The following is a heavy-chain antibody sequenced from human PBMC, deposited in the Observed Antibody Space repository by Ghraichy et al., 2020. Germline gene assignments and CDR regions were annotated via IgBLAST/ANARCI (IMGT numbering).Heavy chain of an antibody. V-gene: IGHV4-4*07. Sequence: ETLSLTCTVSGGSISSYYWSWIRQPAGKGLEWIGRIYTSGSTNYNPSLKSRVTMSVDTSKNQFSLKLSSVTAADTAVYYCARDNLGYSSLVIFDYWGQGTLVTVSS. CDR1: GGSISSYY. J-gene: IGHJ4*02. CDR3: ARDNLGYSSLVIFDY. D-gene: IGHD6-19*01. CDR2: IYTSGST.